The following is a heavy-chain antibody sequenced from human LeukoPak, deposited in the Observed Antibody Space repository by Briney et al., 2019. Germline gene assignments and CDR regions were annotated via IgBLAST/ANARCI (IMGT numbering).Heavy chain of an antibody. CDR1: GGPFRGFF. CDR2: ISHSGSS. D-gene: IGHD2-2*01. Sequence: SETLSLTCAVYGGPFRGFFWSWIRQAPGKGLEWIGEISHSGSSNYNPSLKSRITISVDTSKSQFSLKLSSVTAADTAVYYCARGRVPAAMYYYYYGMDVWGQGTTVTVSS. V-gene: IGHV4-34*01. CDR3: ARGRVPAAMYYYYYGMDV. J-gene: IGHJ6*02.